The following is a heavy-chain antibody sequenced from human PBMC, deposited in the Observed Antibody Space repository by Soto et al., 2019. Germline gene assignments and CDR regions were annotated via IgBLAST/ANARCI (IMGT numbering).Heavy chain of an antibody. V-gene: IGHV3-15*06. J-gene: IGHJ4*02. CDR1: GCSFSTDW. Sequence: EVQLVESGGGLVKPGGSLRLSCAASGCSFSTDWMSWVRQAPGKGLEWVGSITTETDGGTTNFAAPVKGRFTISRDDSKNMLSLQMNSLKTDETAVYYCSTLGGYWGQGTLVTVSS. D-gene: IGHD3-16*01. CDR3: STLGGY. CDR2: ITTETDGGTT.